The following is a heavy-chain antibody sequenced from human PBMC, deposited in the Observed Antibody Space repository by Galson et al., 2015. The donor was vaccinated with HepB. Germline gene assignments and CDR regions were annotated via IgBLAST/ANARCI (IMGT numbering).Heavy chain of an antibody. V-gene: IGHV3-30*18. CDR3: AKDFYYYDSSGYYSYYFDY. CDR2: ISYDGSNK. Sequence: SLRLSCAASGFTFSSYGMHWVRQAPGKGLEWVAVISYDGSNKYYADSVKGRFTISRDNSKNTLYLQMNSLRAEDTAVYYCAKDFYYYDSSGYYSYYFDYWGQGTLVTVSS. CDR1: GFTFSSYG. J-gene: IGHJ4*02. D-gene: IGHD3-22*01.